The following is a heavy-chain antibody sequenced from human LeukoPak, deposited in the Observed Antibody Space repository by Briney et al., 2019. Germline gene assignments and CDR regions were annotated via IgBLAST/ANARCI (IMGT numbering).Heavy chain of an antibody. CDR1: GGSISSSNW. CDR2: IYHSGST. Sequence: SETLSLTCAVSGGSISSSNWWSWVRPPPGKGLEWMGEIYHSGSTNYNPSLKSRVTISVDKSKNQFSLKLSSVTAADTAVYYCARRLGIAAAGTGYFQHWGQGTLVTVSS. CDR3: ARRLGIAAAGTGYFQH. V-gene: IGHV4-4*02. D-gene: IGHD6-13*01. J-gene: IGHJ1*01.